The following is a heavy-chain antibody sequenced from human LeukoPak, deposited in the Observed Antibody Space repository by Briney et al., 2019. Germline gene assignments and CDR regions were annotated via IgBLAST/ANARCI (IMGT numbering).Heavy chain of an antibody. CDR2: ISTSGSTI. Sequence: PGGSLRLSCAASGFTFSNYAMNWVRQAPGKGLKGVSFISTSGSTIYYADSVKGRFTISRDNAKNSLYLQMNSLRDEDTAVYYCARVRGSSWYFDYWGQGTLVTVSS. CDR1: GFTFSNYA. V-gene: IGHV3-48*02. CDR3: ARVRGSSWYFDY. J-gene: IGHJ4*02. D-gene: IGHD6-13*01.